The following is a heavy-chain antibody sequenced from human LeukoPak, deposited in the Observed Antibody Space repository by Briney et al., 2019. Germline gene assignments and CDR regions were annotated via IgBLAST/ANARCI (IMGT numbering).Heavy chain of an antibody. Sequence: PGGSLRLSCAASGFTVSSNYMSWVRQAPGKGLEWVSVIYSGGSTYYADSVKGRFTISRDNSKNTLYLQMNSLRAEDTAVYYCARDHALEGAAAFDIWGQGTMVTVSS. CDR1: GFTVSSNY. D-gene: IGHD1-26*01. J-gene: IGHJ3*02. CDR3: ARDHALEGAAAFDI. CDR2: IYSGGST. V-gene: IGHV3-53*01.